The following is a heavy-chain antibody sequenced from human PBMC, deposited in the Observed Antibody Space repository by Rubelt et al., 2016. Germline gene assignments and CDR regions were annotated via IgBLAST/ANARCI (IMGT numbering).Heavy chain of an antibody. CDR3: TTSITIFVRGDY. V-gene: IGHV3-15*01. J-gene: IGHJ4*02. D-gene: IGHD3-3*01. CDR2: IKSKTDGGTT. Sequence: EVQLVESGGGLVQPGGSLRLYCAASGFIFGSHWMHWVRRPGKGLEWVGRIKSKTDGGTTDYAAPVKGRFTISRDDSKNTLCLQMNSLKTEDTAVYYCTTSITIFVRGDYWGQGTLVTVSS. CDR1: GFIFGSHW.